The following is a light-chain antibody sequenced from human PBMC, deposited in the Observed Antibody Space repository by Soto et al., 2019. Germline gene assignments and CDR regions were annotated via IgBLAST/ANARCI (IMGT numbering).Light chain of an antibody. CDR2: YTS. Sequence: EIGLTQSACPLSLSPGERATLSWGASQSVSGNYLAWYQQKNGQAPRLLIYYTSTRATGFPARFSGGGYGTEFNLTISSLQSEDSAFYYCQQYNKWPITFGQGTRLEIK. V-gene: IGKV3-15*01. J-gene: IGKJ5*01. CDR1: QSVSGN. CDR3: QQYNKWPIT.